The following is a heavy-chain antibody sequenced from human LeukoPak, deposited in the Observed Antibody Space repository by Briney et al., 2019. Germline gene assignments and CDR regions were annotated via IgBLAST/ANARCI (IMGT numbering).Heavy chain of an antibody. CDR1: GGSFSGYY. V-gene: IGHV4-34*01. J-gene: IGHJ4*02. D-gene: IGHD5-24*01. Sequence: SETLSLTCAVYGGSFSGYYWSWIRQPPGKGLEWIGEINHSGSTNYNPSLKSRVTISVDTSKNQFSLKLSSVTAADTAVYYCARGEEMATIGVGWGQGTLITVSS. CDR3: ARGEEMATIGVG. CDR2: INHSGST.